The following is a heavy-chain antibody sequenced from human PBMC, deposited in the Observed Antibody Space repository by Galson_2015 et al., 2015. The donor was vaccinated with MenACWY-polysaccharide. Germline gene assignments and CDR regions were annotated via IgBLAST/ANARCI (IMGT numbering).Heavy chain of an antibody. Sequence: YADSVRGRFTISRDNSKNTLYLEMHSLRAEDTAVYYCTKAGAKYCSGSSCYFNWFDPWGQGTLVTVSS. D-gene: IGHD2-15*01. V-gene: IGHV3-74*01. J-gene: IGHJ5*02. CDR3: TKAGAKYCSGSSCYFNWFDP.